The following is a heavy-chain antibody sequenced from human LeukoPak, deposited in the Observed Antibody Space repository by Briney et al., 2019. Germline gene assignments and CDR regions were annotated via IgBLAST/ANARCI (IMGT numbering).Heavy chain of an antibody. Sequence: GGSLRLSCAASGFTFSSYAVHWVRQAPGKGLEWVAVISYDGSNKYYADSVKGRFTISRDNSKNTLYLQMNSLRAEDTAVYYCAREVVVAATPSDYWGQGTLVTVSS. CDR3: AREVVVAATPSDY. V-gene: IGHV3-30-3*01. CDR1: GFTFSSYA. D-gene: IGHD2-15*01. CDR2: ISYDGSNK. J-gene: IGHJ4*02.